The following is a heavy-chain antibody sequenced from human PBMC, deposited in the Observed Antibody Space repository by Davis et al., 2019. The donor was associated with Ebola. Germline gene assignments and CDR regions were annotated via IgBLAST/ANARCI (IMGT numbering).Heavy chain of an antibody. CDR2: INPSGGST. Sequence: ASVKVSCKASGYTFTSYYMHWVRQAPGQGLEWMGIINPSGGSTSYAQKFQGRLTITADKSTSTAYMDLSSLRSEDTAVYYCARSSNWNYYFDNWGQGTRVTVSS. J-gene: IGHJ4*02. D-gene: IGHD1-7*01. CDR1: GYTFTSYY. CDR3: ARSSNWNYYFDN. V-gene: IGHV1-46*01.